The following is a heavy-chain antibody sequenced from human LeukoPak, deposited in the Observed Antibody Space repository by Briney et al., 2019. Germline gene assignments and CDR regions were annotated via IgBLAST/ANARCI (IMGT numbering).Heavy chain of an antibody. CDR1: GGSISSYY. CDR3: ARESISSGWIDFDY. V-gene: IGHV4-59*01. CDR2: IYYSGST. J-gene: IGHJ4*02. D-gene: IGHD6-19*01. Sequence: SETLSLTCTVSGGSISSYYWSWIRQPPGKGLEWIGYIYYSGSTNYNPSLKSRVTISVDTSKNQFSLKLSSVTAADTAVYYCARESISSGWIDFDYWGQGTLVTVSS.